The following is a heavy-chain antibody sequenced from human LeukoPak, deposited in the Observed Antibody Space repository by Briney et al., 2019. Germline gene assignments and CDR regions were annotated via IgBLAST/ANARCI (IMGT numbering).Heavy chain of an antibody. D-gene: IGHD5-12*01. CDR2: IYYSGST. CDR3: ARSLYRPYSGYDWGWFDP. Sequence: PSETLSLTCAVSGGSISSGGYSWSWIRQPPGKGLEWIGYIYYSGSTYYNPSLKSRVTISVDTSKNQFSLKLSSVTAADTAVYYCARSLYRPYSGYDWGWFDPWGQGTLVTVSS. CDR1: GGSISSGGYS. V-gene: IGHV4-30-4*07. J-gene: IGHJ5*02.